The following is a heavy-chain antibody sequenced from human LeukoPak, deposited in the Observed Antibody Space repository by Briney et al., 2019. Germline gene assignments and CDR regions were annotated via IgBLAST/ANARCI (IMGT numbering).Heavy chain of an antibody. J-gene: IGHJ4*02. CDR1: GGTFSSYA. Sequence: ASVKVSCKASGGTFSSYAISWVRQAPGQGLEWMGRIIPILGIANYAQKFQGRVTTTADKSTSTAYMELSSLRSEDTAVYYCARAVTIFGHAGDYWGQGTLVTVSS. CDR2: IIPILGIA. CDR3: ARAVTIFGHAGDY. D-gene: IGHD3-3*01. V-gene: IGHV1-69*04.